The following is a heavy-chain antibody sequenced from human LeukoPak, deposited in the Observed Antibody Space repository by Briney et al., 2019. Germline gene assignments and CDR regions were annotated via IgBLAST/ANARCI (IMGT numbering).Heavy chain of an antibody. V-gene: IGHV4-34*01. D-gene: IGHD2-8*01. CDR3: ARGGLTVYAVRVQNDVFDI. J-gene: IGHJ3*02. CDR2: INHSGST. Sequence: SETLSLTCAVYGGSFSGYYWGWIRQPPGKGLEWIGEINHSGSTNYNPSLKSRVTISVDTSRNQFSLKLSSVTAADTAVYYCARGGLTVYAVRVQNDVFDIWGQGTMVTVSS. CDR1: GGSFSGYY.